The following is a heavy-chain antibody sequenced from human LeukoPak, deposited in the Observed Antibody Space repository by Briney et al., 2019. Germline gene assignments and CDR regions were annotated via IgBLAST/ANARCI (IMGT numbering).Heavy chain of an antibody. CDR1: GFTVSSNY. CDR2: IYSGGST. J-gene: IGHJ4*02. CDR3: ARRSIAGFDY. V-gene: IGHV3-53*04. D-gene: IGHD6-6*01. Sequence: PGGSLRPSCAASGFTVSSNYMSWVRQAPGKGLEWVSVIYSGGSTYYADSVKGRFTISRHNSKNTLYLQMNSLRAEDTAVYYCARRSIAGFDYWGQGTLVTVSS.